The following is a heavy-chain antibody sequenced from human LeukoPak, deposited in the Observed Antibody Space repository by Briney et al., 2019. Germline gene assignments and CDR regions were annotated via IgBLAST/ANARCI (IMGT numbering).Heavy chain of an antibody. V-gene: IGHV4-39*01. CDR3: ARRPRRYYDSSGYYPSFDY. CDR2: IYYSGST. Sequence: PSETLSLTCTVSGGSISSSSYSWGWIRQPPGKGLEWIGSIYYSGSTYYNPSLKSRVTISVDTSKHQFSLKLSSVTAADTAVYYCARRPRRYYDSSGYYPSFDYWGQGTLVTVSS. D-gene: IGHD3-22*01. CDR1: GGSISSSSYS. J-gene: IGHJ4*02.